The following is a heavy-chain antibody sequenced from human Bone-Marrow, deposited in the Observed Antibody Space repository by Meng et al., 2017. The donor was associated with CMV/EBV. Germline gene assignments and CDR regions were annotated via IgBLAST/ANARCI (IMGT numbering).Heavy chain of an antibody. V-gene: IGHV3-66*02. CDR1: GFTVSSNY. Sequence: GEYLKISCAASGFTVSSNYMSWVRQAPGKGLEWVSVIYSGGSTYYADSVKGRFTISRDNSKNTLYLQMNSLRAEDTAVYYCARGSLIAQGKDYWGQGTLVTVSS. D-gene: IGHD2-21*01. J-gene: IGHJ4*02. CDR2: IYSGGST. CDR3: ARGSLIAQGKDY.